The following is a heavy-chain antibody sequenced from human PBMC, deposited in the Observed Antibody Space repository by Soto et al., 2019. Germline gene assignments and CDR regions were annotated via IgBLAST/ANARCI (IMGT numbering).Heavy chain of an antibody. D-gene: IGHD5-18*01. CDR1: GGTFSSYA. V-gene: IGHV1-69*06. Sequence: SVKVSCKASGGTFSSYAISWVRQAPGQGLEWMGGIIPIFGTANYAQKFQGRVTITADKSTSTAYMELSSLRSEDTAVYYCAGENVDTAMVPTNYFDYWGQGTLVTSPQ. CDR3: AGENVDTAMVPTNYFDY. J-gene: IGHJ4*02. CDR2: IIPIFGTA.